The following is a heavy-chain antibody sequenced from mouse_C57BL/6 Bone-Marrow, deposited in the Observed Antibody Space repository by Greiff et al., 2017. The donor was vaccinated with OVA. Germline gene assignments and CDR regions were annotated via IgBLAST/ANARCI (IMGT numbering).Heavy chain of an antibody. CDR1: GYTFTDCD. J-gene: IGHJ4*01. CDR2: FDPETGGT. V-gene: IGHV1-15*01. Sequence: QVQLQQSGAELVRPGASVTLSCKASGYTFTDCDMHWVKQTPVHGLEWIGAFDPETGGTAYNQKFKGQAILTADKSSSTAYMELRSLTSEDSSVYYCTRGDCNYYAMDYWGQGTSVTVSS. D-gene: IGHD2-1*01. CDR3: TRGDCNYYAMDY.